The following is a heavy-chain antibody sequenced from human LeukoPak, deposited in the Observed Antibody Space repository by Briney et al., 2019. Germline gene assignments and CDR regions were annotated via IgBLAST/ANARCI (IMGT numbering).Heavy chain of an antibody. V-gene: IGHV4-30-4*01. CDR1: GGSISSGDYY. Sequence: SETLSLTCTVSGGSISSGDYYWSWIRQPPGKGLEWIGYIYYSGTTYYNPSLKSRVTISVDTSKNQFSLKLNSVTAADTAVYYCARKRYDDPYFFDYWGQGTLVPVSS. CDR3: ARKRYDDPYFFDY. D-gene: IGHD3-22*01. CDR2: IYYSGTT. J-gene: IGHJ4*02.